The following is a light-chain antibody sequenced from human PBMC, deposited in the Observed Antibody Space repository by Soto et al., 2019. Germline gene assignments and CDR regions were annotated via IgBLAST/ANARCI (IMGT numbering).Light chain of an antibody. CDR3: QQYTSLPYT. J-gene: IGKJ2*01. Sequence: EIVLTQSPGTLSLSPGERATLSCRASQSVSSSHLAWYQHKPGQAPRLLIYAASSRATGSPDRFSGGGSGTDFTLTISRLEPEDLAVYYCQQYTSLPYTFGQGTKLEL. CDR2: AAS. CDR1: QSVSSSH. V-gene: IGKV3-20*01.